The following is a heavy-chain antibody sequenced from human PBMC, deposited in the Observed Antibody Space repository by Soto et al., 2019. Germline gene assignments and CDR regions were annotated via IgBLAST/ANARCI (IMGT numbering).Heavy chain of an antibody. J-gene: IGHJ2*01. D-gene: IGHD4-17*01. CDR1: GGSISSGDYY. V-gene: IGHV4-30-4*01. Sequence: QVQLQESGPGLVKPSQTLSLTCTVSGGSISSGDYYWSWIRQPPGKGREWIGYIYYSGSTYYTPHLKSRVTISVDTSKNQFSLKLSSVTAADTAVYYCARVPATVATRYWYFDLWGRGTLVTVSS. CDR3: ARVPATVATRYWYFDL. CDR2: IYYSGST.